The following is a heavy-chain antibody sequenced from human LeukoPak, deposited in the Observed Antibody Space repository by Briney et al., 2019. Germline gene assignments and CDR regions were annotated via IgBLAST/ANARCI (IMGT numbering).Heavy chain of an antibody. CDR3: ARDSSISSGYYVDAFDI. CDR1: GGTFSSYA. J-gene: IGHJ3*02. Sequence: SVKVSCKASGGTFSSYAISWVRQAPGQGLEWMGGIIPIFGTANYAQKFQGRVTITTDESTSTAYMELSSLRSEDTAVYYCARDSSISSGYYVDAFDIWGQGTMVTVSP. CDR2: IIPIFGTA. V-gene: IGHV1-69*05. D-gene: IGHD3-22*01.